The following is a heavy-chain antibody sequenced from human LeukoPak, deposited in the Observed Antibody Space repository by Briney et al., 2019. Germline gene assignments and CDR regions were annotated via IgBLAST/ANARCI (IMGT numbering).Heavy chain of an antibody. D-gene: IGHD4-11*01. CDR1: GFTFSSYS. CDR2: ISSSSSYI. Sequence: GGSLRLSCAASGFTFSSYSMNWVRQAPGKGLEWVSSISSSSSYIYYADSVKGRFTISRDNAKNSLYLQMNSLRAEDTAVYYCARDRPTSHGDAFDIWGQGTMVTVSS. V-gene: IGHV3-21*01. J-gene: IGHJ3*02. CDR3: ARDRPTSHGDAFDI.